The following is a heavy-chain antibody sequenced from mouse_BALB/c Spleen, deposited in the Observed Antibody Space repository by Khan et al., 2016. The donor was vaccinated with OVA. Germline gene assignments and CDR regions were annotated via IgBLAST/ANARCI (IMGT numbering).Heavy chain of an antibody. D-gene: IGHD2-3*01. Sequence: EVQLRESGPGLVNPSQSLSLTCTVTGYSITSDYAWNWIRQFPGNKLEWMGYINYSGSTNYNPAFKSRIFITRETSKNQFFLQLNSMTTEDTATYYCARDGSRYNYAMDYWGQGTSVTVSS. CDR1: GYSITSDYA. CDR2: INYSGST. CDR3: ARDGSRYNYAMDY. J-gene: IGHJ4*01. V-gene: IGHV3-2*02.